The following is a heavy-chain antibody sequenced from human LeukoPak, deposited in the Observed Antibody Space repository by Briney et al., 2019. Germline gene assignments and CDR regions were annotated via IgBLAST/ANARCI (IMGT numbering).Heavy chain of an antibody. V-gene: IGHV1-2*02. J-gene: IGHJ5*02. CDR1: GYTFTGYY. CDR3: ARDQYYDFWSGYPNRFDP. D-gene: IGHD3-3*01. Sequence: ASVKVSCKASGYTFTGYYMHWVRQAPGQGLEWMGWINPNSGGTNYAQKFQGRVTMTRDTSISTAYMELSRLRSDDTAVYYCARDQYYDFWSGYPNRFDPWGQGTLVTVSS. CDR2: INPNSGGT.